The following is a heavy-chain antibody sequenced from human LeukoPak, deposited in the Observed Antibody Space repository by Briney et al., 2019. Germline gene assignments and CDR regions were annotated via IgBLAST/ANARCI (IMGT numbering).Heavy chain of an antibody. CDR1: GGSISSSSYD. V-gene: IGHV4-39*01. D-gene: IGHD1-26*01. J-gene: IGHJ3*02. Sequence: PSETLSHTCTVSGGSISSSSYDSGWIRQPPGKGLEWIVSIYYSESTYYYPSLKSRVTISVDTSKNQFSLKLSSVTAADTAVYYCERQGLIVGATRDAFDIWGQGTMVTVSS. CDR3: ERQGLIVGATRDAFDI. CDR2: IYYSEST.